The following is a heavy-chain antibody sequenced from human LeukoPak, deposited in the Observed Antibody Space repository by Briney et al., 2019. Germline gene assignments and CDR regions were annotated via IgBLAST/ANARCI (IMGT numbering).Heavy chain of an antibody. J-gene: IGHJ4*02. CDR2: INNDGSTT. CDR1: GFTFSSYW. D-gene: IGHD3-10*01. Sequence: GVSLTLSCAASGFTFSSYWMHWLRQVPGKGLVWVTRINNDGSTTRYAYSVKGRFTISRDNAKNTVYLQMSSLRAEDTAVYYCVRGGVTGSGTYYVLNWGQGTLITVSS. V-gene: IGHV3-74*01. CDR3: VRGGVTGSGTYYVLN.